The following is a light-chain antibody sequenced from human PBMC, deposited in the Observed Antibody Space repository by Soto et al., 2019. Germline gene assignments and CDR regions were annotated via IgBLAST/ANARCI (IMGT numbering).Light chain of an antibody. Sequence: QSALTQPASVSGSPGQSITISCTGTSSDVGSYNLVSWYQQHPGKAPKLMIYEGGKRPSGVSNRFSGSKSGNTASLTISGLQAEDEADYYCCSYAGSSTLGVFGTGTKLTVL. CDR3: CSYAGSSTLGV. J-gene: IGLJ1*01. V-gene: IGLV2-23*01. CDR1: SSDVGSYNL. CDR2: EGG.